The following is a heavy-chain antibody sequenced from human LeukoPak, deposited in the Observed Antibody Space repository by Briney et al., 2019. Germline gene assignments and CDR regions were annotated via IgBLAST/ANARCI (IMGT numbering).Heavy chain of an antibody. D-gene: IGHD2-15*01. Sequence: HPGGSLRLSCAASGFTFITYWMHWVRQAPGKGLVWVSRINNDGSNTSYADSVKGRFTISRDNSKNTLYLQMNSLRAEDTAVYYCAKVGWRGINYYYYYGMDVWGKGTTVTVSS. J-gene: IGHJ6*04. CDR1: GFTFITYW. CDR3: AKVGWRGINYYYYYGMDV. V-gene: IGHV3-74*01. CDR2: INNDGSNT.